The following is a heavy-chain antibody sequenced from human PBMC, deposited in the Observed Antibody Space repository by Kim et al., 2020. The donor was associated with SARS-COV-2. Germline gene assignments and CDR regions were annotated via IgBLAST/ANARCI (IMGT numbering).Heavy chain of an antibody. J-gene: IGHJ4*02. CDR2: IYYSGST. D-gene: IGHD6-19*01. V-gene: IGHV4-59*01. CDR1: GGSISSYY. CDR3: ARADLAVADSVFDY. Sequence: SETLSLTCTVSGGSISSYYWSWIRQPPGKGLEWIGYIYYSGSTNYNPSLKSRVTISVDTSKNQFSLKLSSVTAADTAVYYCARADLAVADSVFDYWGQGT.